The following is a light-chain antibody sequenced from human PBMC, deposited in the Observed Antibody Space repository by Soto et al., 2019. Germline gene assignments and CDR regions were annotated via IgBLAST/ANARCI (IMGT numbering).Light chain of an antibody. CDR3: SSYAGNNNVV. V-gene: IGLV2-8*01. CDR1: SSDVGGYNY. Sequence: QSALTQPPSASGSPGQSVTISCTGSSSDVGGYNYVSWYQQHPGKAPKFMIYEVSKRPSGVPDRFSGSKSGNTASLTVSGLQAEDEGDDYCSSYAGNNNVVFGGGTTLTVL. CDR2: EVS. J-gene: IGLJ2*01.